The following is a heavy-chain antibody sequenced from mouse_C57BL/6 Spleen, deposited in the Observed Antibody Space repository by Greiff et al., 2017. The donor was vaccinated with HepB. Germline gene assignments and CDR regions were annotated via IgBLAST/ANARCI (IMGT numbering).Heavy chain of an antibody. V-gene: IGHV1-50*01. CDR3: ARRGRNAMDY. CDR1: GYTFTSYW. CDR2: IDPSDSYT. J-gene: IGHJ4*01. Sequence: VQLQQPGAELVKPGASVKLSCKASGYTFTSYWMQWVKQRPGQGLEWIGEIDPSDSYTNYNQKFKGKATLTVDTSSSTAYMQLSSLTSEDSAVYYCARRGRNAMDYWGQGTSVTVSS.